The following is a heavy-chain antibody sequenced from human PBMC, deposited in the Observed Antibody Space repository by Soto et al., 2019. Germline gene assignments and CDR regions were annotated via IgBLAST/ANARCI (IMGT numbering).Heavy chain of an antibody. CDR2: IGGSGGNR. J-gene: IGHJ4*02. V-gene: IGHV3-23*01. CDR3: ARVASDYINSVDH. Sequence: DVQLLESGGGLVQPGGYLRLSCAASGFTFNAYAMTWVRQAPGKGLEGVSAIGGSGGNRYYAGSVRGRFTISRDNSKDTVDLQMNSLRVEDTAVYYCARVASDYINSVDHWGQGILVSVSS. D-gene: IGHD4-4*01. CDR1: GFTFNAYA.